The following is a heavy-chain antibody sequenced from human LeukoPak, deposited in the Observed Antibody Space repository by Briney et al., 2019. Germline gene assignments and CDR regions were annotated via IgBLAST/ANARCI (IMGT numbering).Heavy chain of an antibody. CDR2: IIPIFGTA. CDR1: GGTFSSYA. D-gene: IGHD3-22*01. Sequence: GASVKVSCKASGGTFSSYATSWVRQAPGQGLEWMGGIIPIFGTANYAQKFQGRVTITADKSTSTAYMELSSLRSEDTAVYYCARGTGIYYYDSSGEAFDIWGQGTMVTVSS. V-gene: IGHV1-69*06. CDR3: ARGTGIYYYDSSGEAFDI. J-gene: IGHJ3*02.